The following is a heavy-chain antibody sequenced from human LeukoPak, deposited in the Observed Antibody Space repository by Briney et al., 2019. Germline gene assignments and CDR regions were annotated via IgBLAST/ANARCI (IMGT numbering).Heavy chain of an antibody. Sequence: SETLSLTCTVSGGSISYYYWSWIRQPPGKGLEWIGYIYYSGSTNYNPSLKSRVTISVDTSKNQFSLKLSSVTAADTAVYYCARERSPGSCYDAFDIWGQGTMVTVSS. CDR2: IYYSGST. CDR3: ARERSPGSCYDAFDI. J-gene: IGHJ3*02. CDR1: GGSISYYY. D-gene: IGHD1-26*01. V-gene: IGHV4-59*01.